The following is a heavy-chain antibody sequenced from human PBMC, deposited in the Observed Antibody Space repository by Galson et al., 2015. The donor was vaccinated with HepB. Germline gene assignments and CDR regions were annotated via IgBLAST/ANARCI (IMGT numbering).Heavy chain of an antibody. CDR3: ARDRAFAYYGSGSYSYYFDY. Sequence: SLRLSCAASGFTFSSYAMHWVRQAPGKGLEWVAVISYDGSNKYYADSVKGRFTISRDNSKNTLYLQMNSLRAEDTAVYYCARDRAFAYYGSGSYSYYFDYWGQGTLVTVSS. CDR1: GFTFSSYA. J-gene: IGHJ4*02. D-gene: IGHD3-10*01. CDR2: ISYDGSNK. V-gene: IGHV3-30-3*01.